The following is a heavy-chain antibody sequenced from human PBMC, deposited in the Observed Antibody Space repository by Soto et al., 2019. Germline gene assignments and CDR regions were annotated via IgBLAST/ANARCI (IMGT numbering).Heavy chain of an antibody. J-gene: IGHJ1*01. Sequence: PEGSLRVSCAASGFAFSDYGISWVRQAPATGVEWGSASSVSASTCYADSVKGRFTISRDNCKSTRVLEMKSMRAKDTAVYYFANYYLRWEQPWGQ. D-gene: IGHD4-17*01. V-gene: IGHV3-23*01. CDR1: GFAFSDYG. CDR2: SSVSAST. CDR3: ANYYLRWEQP.